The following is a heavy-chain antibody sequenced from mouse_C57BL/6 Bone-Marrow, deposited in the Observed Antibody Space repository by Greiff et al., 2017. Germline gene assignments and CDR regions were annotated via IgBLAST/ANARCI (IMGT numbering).Heavy chain of an antibody. CDR2: INPNNGGP. CDR3: ARATTVPLYYAMDY. CDR1: GYTFTDYY. J-gene: IGHJ4*01. Sequence: VQLQQSGPELVKPGASVKISCKASGYTFTDYYMHWVNQSPGKSLEWIGAINPNNGGPSYHQKFKGKATLTVDKSSSTADMELLSLTSEDSEVYYCARATTVPLYYAMDYWGQGTSVTVSA. V-gene: IGHV1-26*01. D-gene: IGHD1-1*01.